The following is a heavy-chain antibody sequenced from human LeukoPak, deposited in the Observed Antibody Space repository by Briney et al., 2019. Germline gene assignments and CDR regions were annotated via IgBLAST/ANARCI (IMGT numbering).Heavy chain of an antibody. CDR3: ARVGYYDSSGYRAFDI. CDR1: GFTFSSYS. CDR2: ISSSSSYI. J-gene: IGHJ3*02. Sequence: GGSLRLSCAASGFTFSSYSMNWVRQAPGKGLEWVSSISSSSSYIYYADSVKGRFTISRDNAKNSLYLQMNSLRAEDTAVYYCARVGYYDSSGYRAFDIWGQGTMVTVSS. D-gene: IGHD3-22*01. V-gene: IGHV3-21*01.